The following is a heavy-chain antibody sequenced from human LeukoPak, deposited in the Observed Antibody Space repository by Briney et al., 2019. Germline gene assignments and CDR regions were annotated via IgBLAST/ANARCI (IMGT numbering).Heavy chain of an antibody. J-gene: IGHJ4*02. CDR3: ARDPVGATTSYYFDY. D-gene: IGHD1-26*01. Sequence: GGSLRLSCAASGFTFSSYGMPWVRQAPGKGLEWVAVIWYDGSNKYYADSVKGRFTISRDNSKNTLYLQTNSLRAEDTAVYYCARDPVGATTSYYFDYWGQGTLVTVSS. V-gene: IGHV3-33*01. CDR2: IWYDGSNK. CDR1: GFTFSSYG.